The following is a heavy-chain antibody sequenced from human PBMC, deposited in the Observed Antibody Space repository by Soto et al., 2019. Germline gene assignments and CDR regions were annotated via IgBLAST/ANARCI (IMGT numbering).Heavy chain of an antibody. J-gene: IGHJ6*02. CDR1: GFTFSDHY. V-gene: IGHV3-72*01. CDR2: IRNKANFYAT. Sequence: GRSLRLSCAASGFTFSDHYMDWVRQAPGKDLEWVGRIRNKANFYATEYAASVKGRFSISRDDSKNSLYLQMNRLKIEDTAIYYCTRVRLFPTIPKPGMDVWGQGTTVTVSS. D-gene: IGHD2-2*01. CDR3: TRVRLFPTIPKPGMDV.